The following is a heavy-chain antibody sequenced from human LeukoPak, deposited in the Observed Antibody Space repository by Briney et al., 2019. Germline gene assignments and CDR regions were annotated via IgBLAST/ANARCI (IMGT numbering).Heavy chain of an antibody. CDR1: GFTFSSYP. Sequence: GGSLRLSCATSGFTFSSYPMHWVRQAPGKGLEWVAFIEYEGTNEYFADSVKGRFTISRDNSKSTLYLQMNSLRADDTAVYYCAKDRGGPAAFDIWGQGTMVTVSS. CDR3: AKDRGGPAAFDI. D-gene: IGHD3-16*01. J-gene: IGHJ3*02. CDR2: IEYEGTNE. V-gene: IGHV3-30*02.